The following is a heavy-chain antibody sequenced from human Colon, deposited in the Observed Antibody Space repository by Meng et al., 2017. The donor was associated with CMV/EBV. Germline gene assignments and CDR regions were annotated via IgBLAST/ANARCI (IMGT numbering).Heavy chain of an antibody. CDR2: ISAYNGHT. Sequence: ASVKVSCKASGYTFTSYYMHWVRQVPGQGLEWMGWISAYNGHTNYAQKLKGRVTMTTDTSTSTAYMELRSLRSDDTAVYYCARISVVRGVVPYYYYGMDVWGQGTTVTVSS. J-gene: IGHJ6*02. D-gene: IGHD3-10*01. V-gene: IGHV1-18*04. CDR1: GYTFTSYY. CDR3: ARISVVRGVVPYYYYGMDV.